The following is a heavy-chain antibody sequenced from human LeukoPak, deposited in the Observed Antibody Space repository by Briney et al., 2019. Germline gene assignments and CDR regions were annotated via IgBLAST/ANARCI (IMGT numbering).Heavy chain of an antibody. CDR1: GGSISSYY. D-gene: IGHD5-18*01. V-gene: IGHV4-59*01. J-gene: IGHJ3*02. CDR3: ARDLGVMVRAFDI. Sequence: SETLSLTCTVPGGSISSYYWSWIRQPPGKRLEWIGYIYYSGSTSYNPSLKSRVTISVDTSKNQISLKLSSVTAADTAVYYCARDLGVMVRAFDIWGQETMVTVSS. CDR2: IYYSGST.